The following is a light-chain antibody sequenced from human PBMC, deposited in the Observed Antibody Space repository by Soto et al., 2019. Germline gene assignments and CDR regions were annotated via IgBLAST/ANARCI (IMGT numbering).Light chain of an antibody. J-gene: IGKJ3*01. CDR2: GAS. CDR3: QQYCDSIFT. Sequence: ELVLTQSPGTLSLSPGERATLSCRASQSVSSSYLAWYQQKPGQAPRLLIYGASSRATGIPDRFSGSGSGTDFTLTISRLEPEDFSVYYFQQYCDSIFTFGPGTKVDIK. CDR1: QSVSSSY. V-gene: IGKV3-20*01.